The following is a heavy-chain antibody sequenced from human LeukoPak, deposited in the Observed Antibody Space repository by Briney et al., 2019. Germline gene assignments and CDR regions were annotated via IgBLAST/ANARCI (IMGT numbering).Heavy chain of an antibody. CDR1: GYTFTGYY. J-gene: IGHJ4*02. V-gene: IGHV1-2*02. Sequence: ASVKVSCKASGYTFTGYYMHWVRQAPGQGLEWMGWINPNSGGTTYAQKFQGRVTMTRDTSISTAYMELSRLRSDDTAVYYCAREATRRAAAANYWGQGTLVTVSS. CDR3: AREATRRAAAANY. D-gene: IGHD6-13*01. CDR2: INPNSGGT.